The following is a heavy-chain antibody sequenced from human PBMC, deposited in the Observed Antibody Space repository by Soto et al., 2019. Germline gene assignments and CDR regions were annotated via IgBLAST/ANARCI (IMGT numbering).Heavy chain of an antibody. CDR2: IYFSGSA. J-gene: IGHJ4*02. Sequence: SETLSLTCTVSGGSISSSKYYWGWIRQPPGKGLEWIGNIYFSGSAYYNPSLKSRVTISADTSRNQFSLKLSSVTAADTAVYYCARRRDYGGNSFLRYFDYWGQGTLVTVSS. CDR3: ARRRDYGGNSFLRYFDY. V-gene: IGHV4-39*01. D-gene: IGHD4-17*01. CDR1: GGSISSSKYY.